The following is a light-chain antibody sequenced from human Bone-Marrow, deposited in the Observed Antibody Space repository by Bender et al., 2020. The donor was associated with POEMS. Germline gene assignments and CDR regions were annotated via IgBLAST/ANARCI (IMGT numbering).Light chain of an antibody. Sequence: QSALTQPASVSGSPGQSITISCTGTSSDIGTYNLVSWYRQHPDKAPQFLIYEDRKRPSGISNRFSGSKSGNTASLTISGLQAEDEADYYCCSYAGTNTWVFGGGTKVTVL. J-gene: IGLJ3*02. CDR2: EDR. V-gene: IGLV2-23*01. CDR3: CSYAGTNTWV. CDR1: SSDIGTYNL.